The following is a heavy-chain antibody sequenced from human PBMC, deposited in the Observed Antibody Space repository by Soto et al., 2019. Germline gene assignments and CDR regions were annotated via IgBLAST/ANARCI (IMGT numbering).Heavy chain of an antibody. CDR1: GYTFTSYD. D-gene: IGHD3-3*01. Sequence: ASVKVSCKASGYTFTSYDINWVRQATGQGLEWMGWMNPNSGNTGYAQKSQGRVTMTRNTSISTAYMELSSLRSEDTAVYYCAREHPNYDFWSGYYSSYGMDVWGQGTTVTVSS. CDR3: AREHPNYDFWSGYYSSYGMDV. J-gene: IGHJ6*02. V-gene: IGHV1-8*01. CDR2: MNPNSGNT.